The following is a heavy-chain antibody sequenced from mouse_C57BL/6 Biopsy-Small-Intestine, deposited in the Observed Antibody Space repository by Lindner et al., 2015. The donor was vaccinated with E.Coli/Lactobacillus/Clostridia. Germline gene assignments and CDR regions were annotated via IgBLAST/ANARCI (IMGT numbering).Heavy chain of an antibody. D-gene: IGHD1-3*01. J-gene: IGHJ1*01. Sequence: SVKVSCKAPGYTFTGHYIHWMRQAPGQGLEWMGWINPNGGDTKYAENFQGRVTMTRETSITTAYMELNSLTSDDTAVYYCGLGWGSGWYFDLWGRGTLVTVSA. CDR1: GYTFTGHY. CDR3: GLGWGSGWYFDL. V-gene: IGHV1-72*04. CDR2: INPNGGDT.